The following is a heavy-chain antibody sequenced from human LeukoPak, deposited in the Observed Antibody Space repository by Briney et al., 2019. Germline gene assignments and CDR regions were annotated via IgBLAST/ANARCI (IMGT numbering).Heavy chain of an antibody. CDR2: ISYDGSNK. D-gene: IGHD1-26*01. J-gene: IGHJ4*02. CDR1: GFTFSSYG. Sequence: PGGSLRLSCAASGFTFSSYGMHWVRKAPGKGLEWVAVISYDGSNKYYADSVKGRFTISRDNSKNTLYLQMNSLRAEDTAVYYCAKDPSWELLFCFDYWGQGTLVTVSS. CDR3: AKDPSWELLFCFDY. V-gene: IGHV3-30*18.